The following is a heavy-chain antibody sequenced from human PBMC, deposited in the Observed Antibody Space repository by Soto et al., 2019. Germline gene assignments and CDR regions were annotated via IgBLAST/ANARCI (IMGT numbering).Heavy chain of an antibody. CDR3: ARLPRHIYHYGMDV. V-gene: IGHV4-30-4*01. Sequence: SETLSLTCTVSGDSFSSDDYYWSWIRQPPGKGLEWIGYISYRVDTYYSPSLKSRVTMSIDTSKNQFSLKLSSVTAADTAVYYCARLPRHIYHYGMDVWGQGTTVTVSS. CDR1: GDSFSSDDYY. CDR2: ISYRVDT. J-gene: IGHJ6*02.